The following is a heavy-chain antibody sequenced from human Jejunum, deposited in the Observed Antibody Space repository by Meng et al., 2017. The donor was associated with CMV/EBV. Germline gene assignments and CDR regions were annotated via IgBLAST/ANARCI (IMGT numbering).Heavy chain of an antibody. CDR2: IDPYSGTT. CDR3: AKADIYDC. D-gene: IGHD2-15*01. Sequence: QVQLVQSGAEVKKPGASVKFSCKASGYTFTGYYIHWLRQAPGQGLEWMGWIDPYSGTTNYAQNFQGRVTMTRDTSINTAYMELSRLKSDDTAVYYCAKADIYDCWGQGTLVTVSS. J-gene: IGHJ4*02. V-gene: IGHV1-2*02. CDR1: GYTFTGYY.